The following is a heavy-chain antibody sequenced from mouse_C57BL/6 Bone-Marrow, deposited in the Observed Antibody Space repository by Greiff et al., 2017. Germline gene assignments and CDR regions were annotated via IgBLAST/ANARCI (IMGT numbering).Heavy chain of an antibody. J-gene: IGHJ1*03. Sequence: VQLQQPGTELVKPGASVKLSCKASGYTFTSYWMHWVKQRPGQGLEWIGNINPSNGGTNYNEKFKSKATLTVDKSSSTAYMQLSSLTSEDSAVYYCARTDYYGSSYDWYCDVWGTGTTVTVSS. CDR3: ARTDYYGSSYDWYCDV. D-gene: IGHD1-1*01. V-gene: IGHV1-53*01. CDR1: GYTFTSYW. CDR2: INPSNGGT.